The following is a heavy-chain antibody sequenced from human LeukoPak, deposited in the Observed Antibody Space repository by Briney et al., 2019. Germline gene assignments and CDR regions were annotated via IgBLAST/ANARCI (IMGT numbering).Heavy chain of an antibody. D-gene: IGHD3-10*01. V-gene: IGHV3-30-3*01. Sequence: PGGSLRLSCAASGFTFSSYAMHWVRQAPGKGLEWVAVISYDGSNKYYADSVKGRFTISRDNSKNTLYLQMNSLRAEDTAVYYCARVLESKVLLWFGGTTYYRMDVWGQGTTVTVSS. CDR3: ARVLESKVLLWFGGTTYYRMDV. CDR1: GFTFSSYA. CDR2: ISYDGSNK. J-gene: IGHJ6*02.